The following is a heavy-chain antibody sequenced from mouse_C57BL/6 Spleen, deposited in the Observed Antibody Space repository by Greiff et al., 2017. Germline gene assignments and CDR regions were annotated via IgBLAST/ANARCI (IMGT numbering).Heavy chain of an antibody. Sequence: QVQLQQPGAELVMPGASVKLSCKASGYTFTSYWMHWVKLRPGQGLEWIGEIDPSDSYTNYNQKFKGKSTLTVDKSSSTAYMQLSSLTSEDSAVYYCARYSNYSYWYFDVWGTGTTVTVSS. CDR2: IDPSDSYT. J-gene: IGHJ1*03. CDR1: GYTFTSYW. D-gene: IGHD2-5*01. CDR3: ARYSNYSYWYFDV. V-gene: IGHV1-69*01.